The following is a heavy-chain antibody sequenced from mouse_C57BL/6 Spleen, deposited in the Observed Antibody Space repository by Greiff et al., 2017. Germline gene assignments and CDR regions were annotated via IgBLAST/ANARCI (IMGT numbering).Heavy chain of an antibody. V-gene: IGHV1-4*01. CDR3: ARAETGRRYFEY. Sequence: QVQLQQSGAELARPGASVKMSCKASGYTFTSYTMHWVKQRPGQGLEWIGYINPSSGYTKYNQKFKDKATLTADKSSSTAYMQLSSLTSEDSAVYYCARAETGRRYFEYWGEGTTLTVSS. D-gene: IGHD4-1*01. CDR1: GYTFTSYT. CDR2: INPSSGYT. J-gene: IGHJ2*01.